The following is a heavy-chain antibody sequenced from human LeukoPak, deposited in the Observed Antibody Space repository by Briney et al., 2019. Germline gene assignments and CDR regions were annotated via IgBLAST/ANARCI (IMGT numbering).Heavy chain of an antibody. CDR1: GYTLTELS. CDR2: FDPEDGET. J-gene: IGHJ5*01. V-gene: IGHV1-24*01. CDR3: ARGWELDS. D-gene: IGHD1-26*01. Sequence: ASVKVSCKVSGYTLTELSMHWVRQAPGKGLEWMGGFDPEDGETIYAQKLQGRVTMTTDTSTSTAYMELRRLKSDDTAVYYCARGWELDSWGQGTLVTVSS.